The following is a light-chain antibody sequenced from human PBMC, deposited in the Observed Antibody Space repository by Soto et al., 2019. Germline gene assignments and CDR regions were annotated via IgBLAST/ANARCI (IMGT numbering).Light chain of an antibody. V-gene: IGLV3-9*01. Sequence: SYELTQQLSVSVALGQTANITCGGNNIGNKNVHWYQRKPGQAPVLVIYRDKNRPSGIPERFSGSNSGNTATLTISRAQAGDEADYYCQLWDSSTGVFGTGTKLTVL. CDR3: QLWDSSTGV. CDR2: RDK. CDR1: NIGNKN. J-gene: IGLJ1*01.